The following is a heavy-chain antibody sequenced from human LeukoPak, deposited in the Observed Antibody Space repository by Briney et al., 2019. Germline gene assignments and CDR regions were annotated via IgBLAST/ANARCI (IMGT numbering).Heavy chain of an antibody. CDR1: GYTFTAYY. CDR3: ARVLLTGRYYYYGMDV. CDR2: IDPNSGGT. D-gene: IGHD3-9*01. Sequence: ASVKVSCKASGYTFTAYYIHWVRQAPGQGLEWMGWIDPNSGGTNYAQNFQGRVTMTRDTSINTAYMEMTRLRFDDTAVYYCARVLLTGRYYYYGMDVWGQGTTVTVSS. J-gene: IGHJ6*02. V-gene: IGHV1-2*02.